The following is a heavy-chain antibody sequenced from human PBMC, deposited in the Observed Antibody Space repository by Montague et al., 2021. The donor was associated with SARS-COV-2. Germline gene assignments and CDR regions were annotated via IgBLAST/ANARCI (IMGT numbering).Heavy chain of an antibody. V-gene: IGHV2-70*01. Sequence: PALVKPTQTLTLTCTFSGFSLSTSGMCVSWIRQPPGKALEWLALIDWDDYKYYSTSLKTRLTISKDTSKNQVVLTMTNMDPVDTATYYCARIRDYDILTGSYSGFDYWGQGTLVTVSS. CDR3: ARIRDYDILTGSYSGFDY. CDR2: IDWDDYK. D-gene: IGHD3-9*01. CDR1: GFSLSTSGMC. J-gene: IGHJ4*02.